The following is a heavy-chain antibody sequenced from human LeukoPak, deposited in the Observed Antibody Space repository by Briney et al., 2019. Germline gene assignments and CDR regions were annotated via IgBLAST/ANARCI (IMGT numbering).Heavy chain of an antibody. J-gene: IGHJ5*02. CDR1: GFTFSSYS. CDR2: ISSSSSYI. D-gene: IGHD4-17*01. CDR3: ARDPHRDYGDYLMYNWFDP. Sequence: GGSLRLSCAASGFTFSSYSMNWVRQAPGKGLEWVSSISSSSSYIYYADSVKGRFTISRDNAENSLYLQMNSLRAEDTAVYYCARDPHRDYGDYLMYNWFDPWGQGTLVTVSS. V-gene: IGHV3-21*01.